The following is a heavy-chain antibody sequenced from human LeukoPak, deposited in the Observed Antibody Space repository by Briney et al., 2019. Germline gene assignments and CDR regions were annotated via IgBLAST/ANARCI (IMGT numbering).Heavy chain of an antibody. CDR3: AREGSTGYSSGLGNWFDP. V-gene: IGHV1-2*02. CDR1: GGTFSSYA. D-gene: IGHD6-19*01. J-gene: IGHJ5*02. CDR2: INPNSGGT. Sequence: GASVKVSCKASGGTFSSYAISWVRQAPGQGLEWMGWINPNSGGTNYAQKFQGRVTMTRDTSISTAYMELSRLRSDDTAVYYCAREGSTGYSSGLGNWFDPWGQGTLVTVSS.